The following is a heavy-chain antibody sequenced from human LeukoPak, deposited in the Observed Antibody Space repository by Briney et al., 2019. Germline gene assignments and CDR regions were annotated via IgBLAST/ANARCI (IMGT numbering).Heavy chain of an antibody. CDR1: GYTFTSSG. J-gene: IGHJ4*02. D-gene: IGHD6-13*01. Sequence: ASVKVSCKASGYTFTSSGISWVRQAPGQGLEWMGWISAYNGNTNYAQKPQVRVTMTTDTSTSTAYKELRSLRSQDTTVYYCAREKYSSSWYALDYWGQGTLVTVSS. CDR3: AREKYSSSWYALDY. V-gene: IGHV1-18*01. CDR2: ISAYNGNT.